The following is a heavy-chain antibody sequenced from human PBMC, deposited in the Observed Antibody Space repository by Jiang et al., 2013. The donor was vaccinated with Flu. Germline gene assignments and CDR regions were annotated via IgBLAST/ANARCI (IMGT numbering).Heavy chain of an antibody. V-gene: IGHV3-33*01. CDR1: GFDFANHG. J-gene: IGHJ4*02. D-gene: IGHD5-24*01. Sequence: VQLVESGGGVVQSGRSLRLSCVAPGFDFANHGMHWVRQAPGKGLEWVARIWYDGTNAYYRDSVKGRFTISRDNSKNTLYLQMNTLRGEDTAVYFCARDKRKSTISPIFDSWGRGTLVTVSS. CDR3: ARDKRKSTISPIFDS. CDR2: IWYDGTNA.